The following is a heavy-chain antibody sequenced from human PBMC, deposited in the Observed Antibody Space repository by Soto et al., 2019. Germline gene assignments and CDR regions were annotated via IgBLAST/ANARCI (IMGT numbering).Heavy chain of an antibody. CDR2: ISSNSSTI. V-gene: IGHV3-48*01. D-gene: IGHD5-12*01. CDR1: GFTFSSYS. CDR3: ARRISGYDSDYYYYYYMDV. Sequence: WGSLRLSCAASGFTFSSYSMNWVRQAPGKGLEWVSYISSNSSTIYYADSVKGRFTISRDNAKNSLYLQMNSLRAEDTAVYYCARRISGYDSDYYYYYYMDVWGKGTTVTVSS. J-gene: IGHJ6*03.